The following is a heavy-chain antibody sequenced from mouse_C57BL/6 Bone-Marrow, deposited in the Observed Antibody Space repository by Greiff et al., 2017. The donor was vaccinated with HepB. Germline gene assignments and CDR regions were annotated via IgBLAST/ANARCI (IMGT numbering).Heavy chain of an antibody. Sequence: EVKLQESGPGLVKPSQSLSLTCSVTGYSITSGYYWNWIRQFPGNKLEWMGYISYDGSNNYNPSLKNRISITRDTSKNQFFLKLNSVTTEDTATYYCARTLGYGSSPYYYAMDYWGQGTSVTVSS. J-gene: IGHJ4*01. CDR2: ISYDGSN. CDR3: ARTLGYGSSPYYYAMDY. V-gene: IGHV3-6*01. D-gene: IGHD1-1*01. CDR1: GYSITSGYY.